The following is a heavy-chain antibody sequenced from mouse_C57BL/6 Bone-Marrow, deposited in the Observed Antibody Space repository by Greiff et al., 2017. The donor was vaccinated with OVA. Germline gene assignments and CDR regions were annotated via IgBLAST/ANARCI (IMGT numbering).Heavy chain of an antibody. Sequence: VKLQESGPGLVQPSQSLSITCTVSGFSLTSYGVHWVRQSPGKGLEWLGVIWSGGSTDYNAAFISRLSISKDNSKSQVFFKMNSLQADDTAIYYCARIYYGNFSWFAYWGQGTLVTVSA. D-gene: IGHD2-1*01. CDR1: GFSLTSYG. CDR3: ARIYYGNFSWFAY. V-gene: IGHV2-2*01. J-gene: IGHJ3*01. CDR2: IWSGGST.